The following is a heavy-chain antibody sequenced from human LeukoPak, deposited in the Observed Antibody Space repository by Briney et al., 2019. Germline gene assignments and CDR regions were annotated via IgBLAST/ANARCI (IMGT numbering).Heavy chain of an antibody. J-gene: IGHJ4*02. V-gene: IGHV3-15*01. CDR2: IKSKTDGGTT. CDR1: GFTFSNAW. CDR3: TTDRAGYSGYDRRVDY. Sequence: GGSLRLSCAASGFTFSNAWMSWVRQAPGKGLEWVGRIKSKTDGGTTDYAAPVKGRFTISRDDSKNTLYLQMNSLKTEDTAVYYCTTDRAGYSGYDRRVDYWGQGTLVTVSS. D-gene: IGHD5-12*01.